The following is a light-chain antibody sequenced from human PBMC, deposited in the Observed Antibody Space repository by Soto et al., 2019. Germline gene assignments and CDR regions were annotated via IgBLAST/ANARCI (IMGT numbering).Light chain of an antibody. CDR2: EVS. CDR3: SSYTSSSTLVV. V-gene: IGLV2-14*01. J-gene: IGLJ2*01. CDR1: SSDVGGYNY. Sequence: QSVLTQPASVSGSPGQSITISCTGTSSDVGGYNYVSWYQQHPGKAPKLMIYEVSNRPSGVSNRFSGSKSVNTASLTISGLQAEDEADYYRSSYTSSSTLVVFGGGTKLTVL.